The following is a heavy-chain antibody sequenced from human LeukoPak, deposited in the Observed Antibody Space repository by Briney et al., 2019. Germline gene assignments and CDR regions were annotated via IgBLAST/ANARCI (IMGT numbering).Heavy chain of an antibody. J-gene: IGHJ4*02. D-gene: IGHD1-26*01. CDR2: INPTSGDS. CDR1: GGTFSSYA. CDR3: ARRGGSYHIDY. V-gene: IGHV1-8*03. Sequence: ASVKVSCKASGGTFSSYAISWVRQAPGQGLEWMGWINPTSGDSNYAQKFQGRVTITKNTSISTAYMELSSLRSEDTAVYYCARRGGSYHIDYWGQGTLVTVSS.